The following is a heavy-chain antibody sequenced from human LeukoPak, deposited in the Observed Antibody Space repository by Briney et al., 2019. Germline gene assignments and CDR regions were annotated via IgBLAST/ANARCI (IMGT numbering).Heavy chain of an antibody. D-gene: IGHD3-22*01. V-gene: IGHV3-23*01. CDR1: GFTFSSYA. Sequence: PGGSLRLSCAASGFTFSSYAMGWVRQAPGKGLEWVSGISGSGGRTNYADSVKGRFTISRDNSKNTLCLQMNSLRAEDTAVYYCAKAEGSAGYYYDSTGYYNLDYWGQGTLVTVSS. CDR2: ISGSGGRT. CDR3: AKAEGSAGYYYDSTGYYNLDY. J-gene: IGHJ4*02.